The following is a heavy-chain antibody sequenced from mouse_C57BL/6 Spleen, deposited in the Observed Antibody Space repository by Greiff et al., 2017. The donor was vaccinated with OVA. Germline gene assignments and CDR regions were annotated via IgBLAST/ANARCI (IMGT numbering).Heavy chain of an antibody. CDR2: IDPSDSYT. CDR3: ARGTVVAKGYFDY. Sequence: QVHVKQPGAELVMPGASVKLSCKASGYTFTSYWMHWVKQRPGQGLEWIGEIDPSDSYTNYNQKFKGKSTLTVDKSSSTAYMQLSSLTSEDSAVYYCARGTVVAKGYFDYWGQGTTLTVSS. D-gene: IGHD1-1*01. V-gene: IGHV1-69*01. J-gene: IGHJ2*01. CDR1: GYTFTSYW.